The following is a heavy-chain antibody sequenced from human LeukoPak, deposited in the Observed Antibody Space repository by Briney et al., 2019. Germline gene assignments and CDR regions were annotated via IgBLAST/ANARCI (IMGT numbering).Heavy chain of an antibody. CDR1: AFSLNAYN. CDR3: VRDRGTYRPIDY. Sequence: GGSLRLSCAASAFSLNAYNMNWVRQAPGKGLEWVSPISYTGTYIYYADSVKGRFTISRDNAQNSLYLQMNSLRAEDTATYYCVRDRGTYRPIDYWGQGTLVTVSS. J-gene: IGHJ4*02. D-gene: IGHD1-26*01. V-gene: IGHV3-21*04. CDR2: ISYTGTYI.